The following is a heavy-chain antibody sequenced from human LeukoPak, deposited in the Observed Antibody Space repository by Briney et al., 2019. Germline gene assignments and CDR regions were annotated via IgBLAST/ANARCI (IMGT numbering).Heavy chain of an antibody. CDR2: IYYSGST. D-gene: IGHD6-13*01. J-gene: IGHJ6*02. CDR3: ARARYSSSWYASYYGMAV. V-gene: IGHV4-31*03. Sequence: SQTLSLTCTVSGGSISSGGYYWSWIRQHPGKGLEWIGCIYYSGSTYYNPSLKSRVTISVDTSKNQFSLKLSSVTAEDTAVYYCARARYSSSWYASYYGMAVWGQGTTVTVSS. CDR1: GGSISSGGYY.